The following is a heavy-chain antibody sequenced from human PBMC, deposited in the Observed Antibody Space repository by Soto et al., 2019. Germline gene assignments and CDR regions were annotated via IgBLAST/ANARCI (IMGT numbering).Heavy chain of an antibody. CDR3: VSDRGYGHASVPYS. D-gene: IGHD5-18*01. CDR1: GFAFSSYG. V-gene: IGHV3-30*03. Sequence: QAQLVESGGGVVQPGRSLRLSCAASGFAFSSYGMHWVRQAPGTGLEWVAVKSYEGSLQHYADSVKGRFTISRDNSKNMVLLQISSLSAADTAVYYCVSDRGYGHASVPYSWGQGTLVSVSS. J-gene: IGHJ4*02. CDR2: KSYEGSLQ.